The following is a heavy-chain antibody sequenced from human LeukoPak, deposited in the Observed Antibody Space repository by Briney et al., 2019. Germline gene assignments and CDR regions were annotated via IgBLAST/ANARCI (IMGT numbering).Heavy chain of an antibody. Sequence: SVKVSCKASGGTFSSYAISWVRQAPGQGLEWMGGIIPIFGTANYAQKFQGRVTITADESTSTAYMELSSLRSEDTAVYYCARLPSYGHRRGFDYWGQGTLVIVSS. V-gene: IGHV1-69*13. D-gene: IGHD5-18*01. CDR1: GGTFSSYA. CDR3: ARLPSYGHRRGFDY. J-gene: IGHJ4*02. CDR2: IIPIFGTA.